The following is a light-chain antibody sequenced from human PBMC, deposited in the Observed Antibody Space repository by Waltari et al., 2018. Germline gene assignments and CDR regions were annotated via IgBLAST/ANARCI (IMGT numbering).Light chain of an antibody. CDR3: QQYYSYPWE. Sequence: AIRMTPSPSSFSASTGDRVTITCRASQGISSYLAWYQQKPGKAPKLLIYAASTLQSGVPSRFSGSGSGTDFTLTISCLQSEDFATYYCQQYYSYPWEFGQGTKVEIK. CDR1: QGISSY. J-gene: IGKJ1*01. V-gene: IGKV1-8*01. CDR2: AAS.